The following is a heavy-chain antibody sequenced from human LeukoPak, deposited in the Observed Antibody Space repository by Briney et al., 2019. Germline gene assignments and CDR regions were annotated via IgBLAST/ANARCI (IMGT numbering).Heavy chain of an antibody. J-gene: IGHJ4*02. CDR2: IYHSGST. CDR3: ARYYGSGSYSLDY. V-gene: IGHV4-38-2*01. CDR1: GYSISSGYY. Sequence: SETLSLTCAVSGYSISSGYYWGWIRQPPGKGLEWIGNIYHSGSTYYNPSLKSRVTISVDTSKNQFSLKLSSVTAADTAVYYCARYYGSGSYSLDYWGQGTLVTVSS. D-gene: IGHD3-10*01.